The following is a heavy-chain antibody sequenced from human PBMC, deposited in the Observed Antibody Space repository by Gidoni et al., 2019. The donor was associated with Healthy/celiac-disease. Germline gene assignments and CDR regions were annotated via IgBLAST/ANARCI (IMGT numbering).Heavy chain of an antibody. D-gene: IGHD2-2*01. CDR2: ISSSSSYI. CDR1: GFTFSSYS. Sequence: EVQLVESGGGLVKPGGSLRLSCAASGFTFSSYSMNWVRQAPGKGLEWVSSISSSSSYIYYADSVKGRFTISRDNAKNSLYLQMNSLRAEDTAVYYCARDYILWSGSSTSQDAFDIWGQGTMVTVSS. V-gene: IGHV3-21*01. CDR3: ARDYILWSGSSTSQDAFDI. J-gene: IGHJ3*02.